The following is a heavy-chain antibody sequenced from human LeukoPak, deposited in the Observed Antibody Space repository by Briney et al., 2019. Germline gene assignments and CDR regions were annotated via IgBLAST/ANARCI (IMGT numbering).Heavy chain of an antibody. CDR1: GFTFSSYS. D-gene: IGHD4-17*01. Sequence: GGSLRLSCAASGFTFSSYSMNWVRQAPGKGLEWVSSISSSSSYIYYADSVKGRFTISRDNAKNSLYLQMNSLRAEDTAVYYCARDPLLGYGDGIGAFDIWGQGTMVTVSS. CDR2: ISSSSSYI. J-gene: IGHJ3*02. V-gene: IGHV3-21*01. CDR3: ARDPLLGYGDGIGAFDI.